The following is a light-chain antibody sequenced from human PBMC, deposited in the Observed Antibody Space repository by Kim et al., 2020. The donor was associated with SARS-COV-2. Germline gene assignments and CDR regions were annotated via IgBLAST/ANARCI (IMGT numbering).Light chain of an antibody. Sequence: MSPGERATLSCRASQSVCSDLAWYQQKPGQAPRLLVYGASTRATGIPVRFSGSGSGTEFTLTISSLQSEDFAVYYCHQFKKWPLTFGGGTKVDIK. J-gene: IGKJ4*01. CDR3: HQFKKWPLT. V-gene: IGKV3-15*01. CDR2: GAS. CDR1: QSVCSD.